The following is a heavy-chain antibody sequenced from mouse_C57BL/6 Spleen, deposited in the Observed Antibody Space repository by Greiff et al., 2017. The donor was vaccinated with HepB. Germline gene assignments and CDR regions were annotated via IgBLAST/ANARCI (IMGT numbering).Heavy chain of an antibody. CDR3: TTRTVGY. CDR2: IDPENGDT. CDR1: GFNIKDDY. Sequence: VQLKESGAELVRPGASVKLSCTASGFNIKDDYMHWVKQRPEQGLEWIGWIDPENGDTEYASKFQGKATITADTSSNTAYLQLSSLTSEDTAVYYCTTRTVGYWGQGTTLTVSS. D-gene: IGHD1-1*01. V-gene: IGHV14-4*01. J-gene: IGHJ2*01.